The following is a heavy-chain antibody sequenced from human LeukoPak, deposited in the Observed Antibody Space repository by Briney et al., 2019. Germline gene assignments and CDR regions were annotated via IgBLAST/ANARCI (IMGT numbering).Heavy chain of an antibody. CDR1: GFTFSSYA. CDR3: ALDREYQLPRDDY. CDR2: ISGSGGST. Sequence: PGGSLRLSCAASGFTFSSYAMSWVRQAPGKGLEWVSAISGSGGSTYYADSMKGRFTISRDNSKNTLYLQMNSLRAEDTAVYYCALDREYQLPRDDYWGQGTLVTVSS. D-gene: IGHD2-2*01. J-gene: IGHJ4*02. V-gene: IGHV3-23*01.